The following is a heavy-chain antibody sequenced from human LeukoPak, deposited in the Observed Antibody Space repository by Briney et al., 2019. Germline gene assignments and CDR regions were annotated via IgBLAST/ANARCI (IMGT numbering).Heavy chain of an antibody. Sequence: PGGSLRLSCAASGFTLNTHWMSWVRQAPGKGLEWVANIKRDGRDTYYVDSVKGRFTISRDNAKNSLNLQMNSPRAEDTAMYYCATSEGYWGQGTLVTVSS. CDR1: GFTLNTHW. CDR2: IKRDGRDT. V-gene: IGHV3-7*03. J-gene: IGHJ4*02. CDR3: ATSEGY.